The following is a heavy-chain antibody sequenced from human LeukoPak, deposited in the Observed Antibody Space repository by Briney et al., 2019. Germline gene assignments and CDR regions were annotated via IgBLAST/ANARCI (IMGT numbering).Heavy chain of an antibody. D-gene: IGHD6-19*01. Sequence: PSQTLSLTRTVSGGSISSSYWSWVRQPPGKGLEWIGYIDNSGSTNYNPSLKSRVTISLDTPKSQLSLKLSSVTAADTAVYYCARAPLYSGGSGWSIYYFYAMDVWGQGTTVTVSS. CDR1: GGSISSSY. V-gene: IGHV4-59*01. CDR3: ARAPLYSGGSGWSIYYFYAMDV. J-gene: IGHJ6*02. CDR2: IDNSGST.